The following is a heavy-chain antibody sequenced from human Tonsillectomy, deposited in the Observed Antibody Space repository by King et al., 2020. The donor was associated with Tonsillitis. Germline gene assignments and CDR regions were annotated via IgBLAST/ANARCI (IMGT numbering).Heavy chain of an antibody. J-gene: IGHJ4*02. CDR2: ISKDETNK. CDR3: ARAPPTIGIDY. V-gene: IGHV3-30-3*01. CDR1: RFTFSTYT. D-gene: IGHD5-24*01. Sequence: VQLVESGGGVVQPEKSLRLSCTASRFTFSTYTMHWVRQAPGKGLEWVSVISKDETNKYYADSVKGRFTISRDNSKNTLYLQMNSLRAEDTAVYYCARAPPTIGIDYWGQGTLVTVSS.